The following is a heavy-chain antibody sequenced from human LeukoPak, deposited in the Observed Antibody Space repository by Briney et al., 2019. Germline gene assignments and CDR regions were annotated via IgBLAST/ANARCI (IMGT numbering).Heavy chain of an antibody. Sequence: GGSLRLSCAASGFTFSSYNMIWVRQAPGKGLEWVSSISSSATYIYYTGSLKGRFTISRDNAKNSLYLQMNSLRAEDTAVYYCARANLDSSFDHWGQGTLVTVSS. CDR3: ARANLDSSFDH. J-gene: IGHJ5*02. V-gene: IGHV3-21*06. CDR1: GFTFSSYN. CDR2: ISSSATYI.